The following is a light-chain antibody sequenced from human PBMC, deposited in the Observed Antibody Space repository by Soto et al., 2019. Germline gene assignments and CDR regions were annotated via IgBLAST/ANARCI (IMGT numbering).Light chain of an antibody. CDR1: QGIRKD. V-gene: IGKV1-17*01. CDR2: AAS. Sequence: DIQMTQSPSSLSASVGDRVTITCRASQGIRKDLGWYQQKPGKAPKRLIYAASSLQSGVPSRFSGSGSGTEFTLTIGSLQPEDYATYYCLQQNSYPLTFGGGTKVEIK. CDR3: LQQNSYPLT. J-gene: IGKJ4*01.